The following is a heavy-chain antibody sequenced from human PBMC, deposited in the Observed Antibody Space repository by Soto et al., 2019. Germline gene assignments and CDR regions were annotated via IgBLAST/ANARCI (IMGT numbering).Heavy chain of an antibody. J-gene: IGHJ6*02. V-gene: IGHV1-18*01. CDR3: ASSFTSSQWRYGMDV. Sequence: QVQLVQSGAEVKKPGASVKVSCKASGYTFSNYGFSWVRQAPGQRLEWMGWISAYNGNTNYAQKVQGRVTMNTDTSTGTAYMELRSLRSDDTAVYYCASSFTSSQWRYGMDVWGQGTTVTVSS. CDR2: ISAYNGNT. CDR1: GYTFSNYG. D-gene: IGHD2-2*01.